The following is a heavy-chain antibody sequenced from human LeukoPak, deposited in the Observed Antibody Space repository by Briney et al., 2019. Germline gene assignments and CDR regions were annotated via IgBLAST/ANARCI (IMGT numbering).Heavy chain of an antibody. D-gene: IGHD3-10*01. CDR2: IYTSGST. Sequence: SQTLSLTCTVSGASVSSSSYYWSWIRQPSGRGLEWIGRIYTSGSTNYNPSLKSRVTISVDTSNNQFSLKLSSVTAADTAVYYCARLTPSGSGSYVFREWPPAYYFDYWGQGTLVTVSS. CDR3: ARLTPSGSGSYVFREWPPAYYFDY. CDR1: GASVSSSSYY. V-gene: IGHV4-61*02. J-gene: IGHJ4*02.